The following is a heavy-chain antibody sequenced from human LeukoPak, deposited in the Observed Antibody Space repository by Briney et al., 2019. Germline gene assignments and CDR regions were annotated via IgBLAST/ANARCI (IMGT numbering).Heavy chain of an antibody. CDR2: IKQDGSEK. V-gene: IGHV3-7*01. CDR1: GFTFSSSW. J-gene: IGHJ4*02. CDR3: AREIIVGTTGYFGY. D-gene: IGHD1-26*01. Sequence: SGGSLRLSCAASGFTFSSSWMSWVRQAPGKGLAWVANIKQDGSEKYYVDSVKGRFTISRDNAKNSLYLQMNSLRAEDTAVYYCAREIIVGTTGYFGYWGQGTLVTVSS.